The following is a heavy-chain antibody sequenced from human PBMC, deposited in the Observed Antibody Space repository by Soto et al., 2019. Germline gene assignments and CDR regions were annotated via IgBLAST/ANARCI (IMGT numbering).Heavy chain of an antibody. Sequence: QVQLVQSGVEVKKPGSSVKVSCKAAGGSFSIYTVFWVRQAPGQGHEWMGRNIPMFGIARYAQNFQSRVTCNAYKFTDTVYMDMLNLRANDTAVYDCSLCSWSAEVFDIWGQGTLVTVSS. J-gene: IGHJ3*02. D-gene: IGHD6-13*01. CDR2: NIPMFGIA. CDR1: GGSFSIYT. CDR3: SLCSWSAEVFDI. V-gene: IGHV1-69*02.